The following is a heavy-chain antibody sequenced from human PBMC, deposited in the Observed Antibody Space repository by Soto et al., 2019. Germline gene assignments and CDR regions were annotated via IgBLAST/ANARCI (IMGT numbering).Heavy chain of an antibody. V-gene: IGHV3-11*01. D-gene: IGHD1-26*01. J-gene: IGHJ4*02. CDR3: ARALVLGVGALSQ. CDR1: GFTFSAYY. CDR2: ISDSGSLT. Sequence: QVQLVEAGGGLGKPEGSLRLSCEASGFTFSAYYMSWIRQAPGKGLEWVSYISDSGSLTHYGDSVKGRFTISRDNAKASLYLQMDSLRAEDTAIYYCARALVLGVGALSQWGQGTLVTVSS.